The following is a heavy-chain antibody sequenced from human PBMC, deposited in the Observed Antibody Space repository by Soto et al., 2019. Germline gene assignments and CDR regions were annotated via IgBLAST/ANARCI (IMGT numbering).Heavy chain of an antibody. V-gene: IGHV3-23*01. CDR1: GFTFSSYA. D-gene: IGHD3-3*01. Sequence: GGSLRLSCAASGFTFSSYAMSWVRQAPGKGLEWVSAISGSGGSTYYADSVKGRFTISRDNSKNTLYLQMNSLRAEDTAVYHCAKAYDFWSGYYSDYWGQGTLVTVSS. CDR3: AKAYDFWSGYYSDY. CDR2: ISGSGGST. J-gene: IGHJ4*02.